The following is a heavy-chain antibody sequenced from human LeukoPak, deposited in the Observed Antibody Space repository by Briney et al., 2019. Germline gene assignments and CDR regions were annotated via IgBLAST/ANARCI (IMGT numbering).Heavy chain of an antibody. CDR1: GFTFSSHQ. J-gene: IGHJ4*02. V-gene: IGHV3-74*01. D-gene: IGHD2-8*01. CDR3: TRDVWGDRDNYFDC. Sequence: GGSLRLSCSASGFTFSSHQMDWVRQAPGKGLEWVSRINSNGRSTSYADSVKGRFTISRDNAKNTLYLEMNNLRAEDTAVYYCTRDVWGDRDNYFDCWGQGTLVTVSS. CDR2: INSNGRST.